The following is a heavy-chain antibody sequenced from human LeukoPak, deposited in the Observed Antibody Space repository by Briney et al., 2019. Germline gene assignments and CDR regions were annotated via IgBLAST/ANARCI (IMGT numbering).Heavy chain of an antibody. CDR3: ARESGAQGYYYYGMDV. CDR1: GFTFSSYS. V-gene: IGHV3-21*01. J-gene: IGHJ6*02. CDR2: ISSSSSYI. D-gene: IGHD4-17*01. Sequence: GGSLRLSCAAPGFTFSSYSMNWVRQAPGKGLEWVSSISSSSSYIYYADSVKGRFTISRDNAKNSLYLQMNSLRAEDTAVYYCARESGAQGYYYYGMDVWGQGTTVTVSS.